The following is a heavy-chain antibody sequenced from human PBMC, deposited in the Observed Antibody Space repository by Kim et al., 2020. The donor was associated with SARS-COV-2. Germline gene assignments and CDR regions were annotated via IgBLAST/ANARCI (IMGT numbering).Heavy chain of an antibody. CDR3: AKDLSGIDAPILPNWFDP. J-gene: IGHJ5*02. V-gene: IGHV3-30*18. D-gene: IGHD3-10*01. CDR1: GFTFSSYG. CDR2: ISYDGSNK. Sequence: GGSLRLSCAASGFTFSSYGMHWVRQAPGKGLEWVAVISYDGSNKYYADSVKGRFTISRDNSKNTLYLQMNSLRAEDTAVYYCAKDLSGIDAPILPNWFDPWGQGTLVTVSS.